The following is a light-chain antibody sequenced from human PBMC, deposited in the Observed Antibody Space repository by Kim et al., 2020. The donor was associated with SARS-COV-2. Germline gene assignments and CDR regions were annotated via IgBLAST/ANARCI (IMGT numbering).Light chain of an antibody. CDR2: KAS. CDR1: QSISSW. J-gene: IGKJ1*01. V-gene: IGKV1-5*03. CDR3: QQYNSYPGT. Sequence: DIQMTQSPSTLSASVGDRVTITCRASQSISSWLAWYQQKPGKAPKLLIYKASSLESVVPSRFSGSGSGTEFTLTISSLQPDDFATYYCQQYNSYPGTFGQGTKVDIK.